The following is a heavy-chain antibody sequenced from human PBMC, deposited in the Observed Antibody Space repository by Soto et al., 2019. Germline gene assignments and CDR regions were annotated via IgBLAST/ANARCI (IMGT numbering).Heavy chain of an antibody. CDR2: IIPIFGTA. J-gene: IGHJ6*02. CDR3: ARLGIFGVVKAYYYGMDV. Sequence: SVKVSCKASGGTFSSYTISWVRQAPGQGLEWMGGIIPIFGTANYAQKFQGRVTITADESTSTAYMELSSLRSEDTAVYYCARLGIFGVVKAYYYGMDVWGQGTTVTVSS. D-gene: IGHD3-3*01. V-gene: IGHV1-69*13. CDR1: GGTFSSYT.